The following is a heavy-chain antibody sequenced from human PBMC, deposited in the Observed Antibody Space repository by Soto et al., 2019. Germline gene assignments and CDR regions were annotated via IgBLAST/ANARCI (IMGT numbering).Heavy chain of an antibody. J-gene: IGHJ3*02. Sequence: SSETLSLTCAVSGGSISSGGYSWSWIRQPPGKGLEWIGYIYHSGSTYYNPSLKSRVTISVDRSKNQFSLKLSSVTAADTAVYYCARDYGGKSGTLDIWGQGTMVTVSS. CDR2: IYHSGST. D-gene: IGHD4-17*01. CDR3: ARDYGGKSGTLDI. V-gene: IGHV4-30-2*01. CDR1: GGSISSGGYS.